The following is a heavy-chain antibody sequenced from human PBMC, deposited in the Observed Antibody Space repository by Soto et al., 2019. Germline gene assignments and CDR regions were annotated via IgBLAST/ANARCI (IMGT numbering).Heavy chain of an antibody. V-gene: IGHV4-30-4*01. CDR3: ARDYSDYAGSVYWFDP. CDR1: GGSISSGDYY. D-gene: IGHD4-17*01. CDR2: IYYSGST. J-gene: IGHJ5*02. Sequence: QVQLQESGPGLVKPSQTLSLTCTVSGGSISSGDYYWSWIRQPPGKGLEWIGYIYYSGSTYYNPSLKSRVTISVDTSKNQFSLKLSSVTAADTAVYYCARDYSDYAGSVYWFDPWGQGTLVTVSS.